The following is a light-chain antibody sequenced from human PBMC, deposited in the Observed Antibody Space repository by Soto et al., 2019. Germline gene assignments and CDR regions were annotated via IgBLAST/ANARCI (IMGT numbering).Light chain of an antibody. Sequence: EIVMTQSPATLSVSPGERATLSCRVSQSVTSNLAWYQQKPGQVPRLLIYGASTRATGIPARFSGSGSGTEFTLTISSLQSEDFAVYYCQQYNYWPWTFGQGTKVDIK. J-gene: IGKJ1*01. CDR3: QQYNYWPWT. CDR2: GAS. V-gene: IGKV3-15*01. CDR1: QSVTSN.